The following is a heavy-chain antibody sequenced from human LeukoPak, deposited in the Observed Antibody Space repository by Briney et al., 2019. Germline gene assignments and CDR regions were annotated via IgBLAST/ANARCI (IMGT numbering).Heavy chain of an antibody. Sequence: SETLSLTCTVSGGSISSYYWSWIRQPPGKGLEWIGYIYYSGSTNYNPSLKSRVTISVDTSKNQFSLKLSSVTAADTAVYYCAREEDIVVVAPEGLWGIWGQGTMVTVSS. V-gene: IGHV4-4*08. J-gene: IGHJ3*02. CDR2: IYYSGST. CDR1: GGSISSYY. D-gene: IGHD2-15*01. CDR3: AREEDIVVVAPEGLWGI.